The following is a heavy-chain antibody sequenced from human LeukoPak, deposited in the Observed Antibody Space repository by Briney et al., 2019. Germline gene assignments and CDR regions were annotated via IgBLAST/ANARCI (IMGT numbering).Heavy chain of an antibody. V-gene: IGHV1-18*04. Sequence: GASVKLSCKASGYTFSSFGISWARQAPGQGLEWMAWFSVYNDNTLFAQKSQGRVTMTADTSTSTAYMELRNLRADDTAMYYCARDRAGPLTALIRGHIKEIPWGQGTLVTVSS. CDR2: FSVYNDNT. CDR1: GYTFSSFG. CDR3: ARDRAGPLTALIRGHIKEIP. D-gene: IGHD3-10*01. J-gene: IGHJ5*02.